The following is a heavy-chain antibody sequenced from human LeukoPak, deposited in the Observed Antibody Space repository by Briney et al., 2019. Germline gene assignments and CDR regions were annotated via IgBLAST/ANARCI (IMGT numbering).Heavy chain of an antibody. Sequence: PGGSLRLSCAASGLTFSSYAMSWVRQTPGKGLEWVSAISSSGDAAHYADSVKCRFTISRDNSKSTLYLQMNSLRDEDTAVYYCAKGGPFGTGGSGYCFDYWGQGTVVTVSS. CDR1: GLTFSSYA. CDR3: AKGGPFGTGGSGYCFDY. CDR2: ISSSGDAA. D-gene: IGHD3-16*01. V-gene: IGHV3-23*01. J-gene: IGHJ4*02.